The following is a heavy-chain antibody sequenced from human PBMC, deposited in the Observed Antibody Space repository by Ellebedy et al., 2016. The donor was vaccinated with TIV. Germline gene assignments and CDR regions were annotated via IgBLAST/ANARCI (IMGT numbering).Heavy chain of an antibody. D-gene: IGHD3-3*01. CDR1: GGTFSSYA. CDR3: ARYYDFWSGLEDYYYGMDV. CDR2: IIPIFGTA. J-gene: IGHJ6*02. V-gene: IGHV1-69*06. Sequence: SVKVSXKASGGTFSSYAISWVRQAPGQGLEWMGGIIPIFGTANYAQKFQGRVTITADKSTSTAYMELSSLRSEDTAVYYCARYYDFWSGLEDYYYGMDVWGQGTTVTVSS.